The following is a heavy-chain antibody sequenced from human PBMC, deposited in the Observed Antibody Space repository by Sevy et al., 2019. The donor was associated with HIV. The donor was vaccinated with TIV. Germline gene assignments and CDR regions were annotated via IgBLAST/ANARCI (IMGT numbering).Heavy chain of an antibody. CDR1: GFTFSSYA. D-gene: IGHD6-13*01. CDR3: AKDELVGIAAAGTVDY. Sequence: GGSLRLSCAASGFTFSSYAMSWVRQAPGKGLEWVSAISGSGGSTYYADSVKGRFTISRDNSKNTLYLQMNSLRAEDRAVYYCAKDELVGIAAAGTVDYWGQGTLVTVSS. V-gene: IGHV3-23*01. CDR2: ISGSGGST. J-gene: IGHJ4*02.